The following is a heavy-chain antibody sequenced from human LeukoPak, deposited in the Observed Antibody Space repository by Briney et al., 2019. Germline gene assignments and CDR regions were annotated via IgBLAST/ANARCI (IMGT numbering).Heavy chain of an antibody. V-gene: IGHV3-30*02. CDR2: IRYDGSNK. Sequence: GGSLRLSCAASGFTFSSDGMHWVRQAPSRGLEWVAFIRYDGSNKYYADSVKGRFTISRDNSKNTLYLQMNSLRAEDTAVYYCAKATYYDFWSGYGYFDYWGQGTLVTVSS. J-gene: IGHJ4*02. CDR1: GFTFSSDG. D-gene: IGHD3-3*01. CDR3: AKATYYDFWSGYGYFDY.